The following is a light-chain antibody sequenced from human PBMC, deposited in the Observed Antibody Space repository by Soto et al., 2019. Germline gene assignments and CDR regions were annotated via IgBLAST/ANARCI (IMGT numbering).Light chain of an antibody. CDR1: SSDVGGYNY. V-gene: IGLV2-14*01. CDR2: EVS. CDR3: SSYTSSSPYV. Sequence: QSALTQPASVSGSPGQSIAISCTGTSSDVGGYNYVSWYQQHPGKAPKLMISEVSNRPSGVSNRVSGSKSGNTASLTISGLQAEDESDYYCSSYTSSSPYVFGTGTKLTVL. J-gene: IGLJ1*01.